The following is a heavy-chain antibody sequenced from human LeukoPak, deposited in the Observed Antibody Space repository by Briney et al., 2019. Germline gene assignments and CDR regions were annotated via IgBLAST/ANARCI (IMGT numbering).Heavy chain of an antibody. Sequence: SETLSLTCTVSGGSISSGDYYWSWIRQPPGKGLEWIGYIYYSGSTYYNPSLKSRVTISVDTSKNQFSLKLSSVTAADTAVYYCASRGGPRRTELYNWFDPWGQGTLVTVSS. CDR3: ASRGGPRRTELYNWFDP. V-gene: IGHV4-30-4*01. CDR1: GGSISSGDYY. D-gene: IGHD3/OR15-3a*01. J-gene: IGHJ5*02. CDR2: IYYSGST.